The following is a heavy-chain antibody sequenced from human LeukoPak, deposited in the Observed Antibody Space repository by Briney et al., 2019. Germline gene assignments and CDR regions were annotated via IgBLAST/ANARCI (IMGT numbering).Heavy chain of an antibody. D-gene: IGHD3-22*01. CDR2: IYTSGST. V-gene: IGHV4-4*07. CDR3: ARGGYYDSSAPFDY. J-gene: IGHJ4*02. CDR1: GGSISSYY. Sequence: SETLSLTCTVSGGSISSYYWSWIRQPAGKGLEWIGRIYTSGSTNYNPSLKSRVTMSVDTSKNQFSLKLSSVTAADTAVYYCARGGYYDSSAPFDYWGQGTLVTVSS.